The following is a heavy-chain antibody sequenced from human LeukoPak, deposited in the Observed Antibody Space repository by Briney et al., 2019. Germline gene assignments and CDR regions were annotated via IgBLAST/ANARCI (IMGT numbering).Heavy chain of an antibody. CDR2: ISRSSYYI. Sequence: GGSLRLSCAASGFTFSDYNMNWVRQAPGKGLEWVSSISRSSYYIYYTDSVKGRFTISRDNSKNTLYLQMNSLRAEDTAVYYCAKGRTTVTTYYFDYWGQGTLVTVSS. V-gene: IGHV3-21*01. CDR3: AKGRTTVTTYYFDY. D-gene: IGHD4-17*01. CDR1: GFTFSDYN. J-gene: IGHJ4*02.